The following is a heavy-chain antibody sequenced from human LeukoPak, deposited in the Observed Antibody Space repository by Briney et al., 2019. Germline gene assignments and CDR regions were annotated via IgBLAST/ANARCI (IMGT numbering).Heavy chain of an antibody. CDR2: ISGSGGST. CDR1: GFTFSSYA. CDR3: AKPYYDFWSGWD. J-gene: IGHJ4*02. V-gene: IGHV3-23*01. D-gene: IGHD3-3*01. Sequence: GGSLRLSCAASGFTFSSYAMTWVRQAPGKGLEWVSAISGSGGSTYYADSVKGRFTISRDNSKNTLYLQMDSLRAEDTAVYYCAKPYYDFWSGWDWGQGTLVTVSS.